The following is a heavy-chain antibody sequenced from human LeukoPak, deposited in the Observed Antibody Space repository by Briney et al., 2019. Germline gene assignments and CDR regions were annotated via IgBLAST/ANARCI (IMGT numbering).Heavy chain of an antibody. J-gene: IGHJ4*02. D-gene: IGHD3-16*01. CDR2: IYYSGST. V-gene: IGHV4-59*01. CDR1: GGSISSYY. Sequence: SETLSLTCTVSGGSISSYYWGWIRQPPGKGLEWIGYIYYSGSTNYNPSLKSRVTISVDTSKNQFSLKLSSVTAADTAVYYCARGDYVWGSLDYWGQGTLVTVSS. CDR3: ARGDYVWGSLDY.